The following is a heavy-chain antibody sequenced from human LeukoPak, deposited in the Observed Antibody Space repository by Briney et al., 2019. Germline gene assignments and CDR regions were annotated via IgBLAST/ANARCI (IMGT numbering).Heavy chain of an antibody. D-gene: IGHD4-23*01. CDR3: ERDRGYSTFDY. Sequence: GGSLRLSCAGSGFPFSNYRMAWVRQAPGKGLEWVANMKEDGGEINYVDSVKGRFTISRDNAKNSLDLQMNSLRVDDTAVYYCERDRGYSTFDYWGQGTLVIVSS. CDR1: GFPFSNYR. CDR2: MKEDGGEI. J-gene: IGHJ4*02. V-gene: IGHV3-7*01.